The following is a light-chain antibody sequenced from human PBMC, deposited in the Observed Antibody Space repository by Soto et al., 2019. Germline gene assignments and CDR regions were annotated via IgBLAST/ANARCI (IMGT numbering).Light chain of an antibody. CDR2: DVS. CDR3: SSNTTRSTHVV. J-gene: IGLJ2*01. V-gene: IGLV2-14*01. Sequence: QSALTQPASVSWSPGQSITISCTGTSSDVGSYNYVSWYQQYPGKAPKLMIYDVSNRPSGVSYRFSGSTSGNTPSLTISGIEGEEGADNYSSSNTTRSTHVVLGGGT. CDR1: SSDVGSYNY.